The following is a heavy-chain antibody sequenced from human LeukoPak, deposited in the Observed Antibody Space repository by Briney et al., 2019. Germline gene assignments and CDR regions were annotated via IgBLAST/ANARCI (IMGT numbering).Heavy chain of an antibody. Sequence: GSLRLSCAASGFTFDDYAMHWVRQAPGKRLVWVSLISWDGGSTSYADSVKGRFTISRDDSKNSLYLQMNSLRAEDIALYYCAKDYHCSSTSCYKAYYYYMYGWGKGTTVTLSS. J-gene: IGHJ6*03. V-gene: IGHV3-43D*03. CDR3: AKDYHCSSTSCYKAYYYYMYG. CDR2: ISWDGGST. D-gene: IGHD2-2*01. CDR1: GFTFDDYA.